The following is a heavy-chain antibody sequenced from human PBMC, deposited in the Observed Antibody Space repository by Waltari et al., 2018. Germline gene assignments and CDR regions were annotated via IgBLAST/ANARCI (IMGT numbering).Heavy chain of an antibody. V-gene: IGHV4-38-2*01. J-gene: IGHJ4*02. D-gene: IGHD6-19*01. CDR1: GYSIRSGYY. Sequence: QVQLQESGPGLVTPSETLSLTCAVSGYSIRSGYYWGWIRQPPGKGLEWIGSIYHSGSTYYNPSLKSRVTISVDTSKNQFSLKLSSVTAADTAVYYCARRSSGWGFDYWGQGTLVTVSS. CDR2: IYHSGST. CDR3: ARRSSGWGFDY.